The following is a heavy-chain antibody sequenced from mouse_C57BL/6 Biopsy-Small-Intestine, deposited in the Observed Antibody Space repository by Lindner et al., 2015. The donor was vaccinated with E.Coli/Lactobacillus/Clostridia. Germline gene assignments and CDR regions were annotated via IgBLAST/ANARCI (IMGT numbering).Heavy chain of an antibody. D-gene: IGHD4-1*01. CDR3: ARHRWDVAMGY. CDR1: GYIFTTYV. CDR2: INPYNDVT. J-gene: IGHJ4*01. Sequence: VQLQESGPKVVKPGASVKMSCKASGYIFTTYVVYWVKQKPGQGLEWIGYINPYNDVTNYNEKFKGKATLTSDKSSSTAYMELSSLTSEDSAVYYCARHRWDVAMGYWGQGTSVTVSS. V-gene: IGHV1-14*01.